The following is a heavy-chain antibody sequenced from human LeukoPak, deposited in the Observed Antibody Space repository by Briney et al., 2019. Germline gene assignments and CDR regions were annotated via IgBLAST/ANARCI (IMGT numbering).Heavy chain of an antibody. CDR3: ATDPDSGGWSTFDY. Sequence: PGGSLRLSCAASGWAFSRNWMHWVRQAPGKGLVWVSRIKSDGSATHYADSVKGRFTISIHNAKNTLYLQMNSLRVEDTAVYYCATDPDSGGWSTFDYWGQGTLVTVSS. CDR2: IKSDGSAT. V-gene: IGHV3-74*01. CDR1: GWAFSRNW. D-gene: IGHD6-19*01. J-gene: IGHJ4*02.